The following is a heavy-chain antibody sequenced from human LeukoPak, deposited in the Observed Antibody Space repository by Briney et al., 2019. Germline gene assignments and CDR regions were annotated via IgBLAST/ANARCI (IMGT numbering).Heavy chain of an antibody. CDR2: ITPDGGGA. Sequence: GGSLRLSCATSGFTFSNLWMHWVRQAPGKGLVWVSRITPDGGGADYMDSVRGRFTISRDNAKNTLYLQMNSLGAEDMAVYFCARGVDTITINELNYWGQGTLVTVSS. J-gene: IGHJ4*02. V-gene: IGHV3-74*01. D-gene: IGHD5-24*01. CDR1: GFTFSNLW. CDR3: ARGVDTITINELNY.